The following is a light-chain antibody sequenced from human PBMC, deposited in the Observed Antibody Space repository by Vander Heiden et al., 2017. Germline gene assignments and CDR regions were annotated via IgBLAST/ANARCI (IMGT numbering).Light chain of an antibody. CDR2: GNS. CDR1: SS. V-gene: IGLV1-40*01. Sequence: QSVLTQPPPVPGAPGQRVTISCTGSSSKLLIYGNSNRPSGVPDRFSGSKSGTSASLAITGLQAEDEADYYCQSYDSSLSAVVFGGGTKLTVL. J-gene: IGLJ2*01. CDR3: QSYDSSLSAVV.